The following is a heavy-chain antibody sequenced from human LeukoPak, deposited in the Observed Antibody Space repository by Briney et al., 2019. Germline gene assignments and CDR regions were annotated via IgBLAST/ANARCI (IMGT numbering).Heavy chain of an antibody. Sequence: ASVKVSCKASGYTFTGYYMHWVRQAPGQGLEWMGWINPNSGDTNYAQKFQGRVTMTRDTSISTAYMELRSLRSDDTAVYYCARVAAADYFDYWGQGTLVTVSS. J-gene: IGHJ4*02. CDR2: INPNSGDT. D-gene: IGHD6-13*01. CDR1: GYTFTGYY. CDR3: ARVAAADYFDY. V-gene: IGHV1-2*02.